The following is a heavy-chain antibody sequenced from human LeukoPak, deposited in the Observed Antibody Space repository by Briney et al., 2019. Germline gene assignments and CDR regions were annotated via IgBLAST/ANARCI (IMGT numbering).Heavy chain of an antibody. V-gene: IGHV3-48*02. J-gene: IGHJ4*02. CDR1: GFTFRSYS. D-gene: IGHD4-17*01. Sequence: GGSLRLSCAASGFTFRSYSMNWVRQAPGKGLEWVSYITSGSSPIYYADSVKGRFTISRDNAKNSLYLQKNSLRDEDTAVYYCARRAYGDDSFDYWGQGTLVTVS. CDR2: ITSGSSPI. CDR3: ARRAYGDDSFDY.